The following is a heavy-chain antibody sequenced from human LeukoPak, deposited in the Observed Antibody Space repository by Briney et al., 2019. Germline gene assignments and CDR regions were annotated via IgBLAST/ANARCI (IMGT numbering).Heavy chain of an antibody. Sequence: ASVTVSCKASGYTFTRYYMHWVRQAPGQGLEWMGIINPSGGSTNYAQKFKGRVTMTRDMSTSTVYMELSSLRSEDTAVYYCARNGPRSTRSHVHNCSSTSCYIGGDYWGQGTLVTVSA. V-gene: IGHV1-46*01. CDR3: ARNGPRSTRSHVHNCSSTSCYIGGDY. J-gene: IGHJ4*02. D-gene: IGHD2-2*02. CDR2: INPSGGST. CDR1: GYTFTRYY.